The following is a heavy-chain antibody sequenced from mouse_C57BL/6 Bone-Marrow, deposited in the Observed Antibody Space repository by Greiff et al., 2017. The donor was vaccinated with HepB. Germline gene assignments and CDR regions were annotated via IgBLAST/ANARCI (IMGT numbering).Heavy chain of an antibody. CDR2: IHPNSGGT. CDR1: GYTFTSYW. V-gene: IGHV1-72*01. Sequence: QVQLQQPGAELVKPGASVKLSCKASGYTFTSYWMHWVKQRPGRGLEWIGRIHPNSGGTKYTEKFKSQATLTVDKSSSTAYMQLSSLTSEDSAVYYCARRRRYYAMDYWGQGTSVTVSS. J-gene: IGHJ4*01. CDR3: ARRRRYYAMDY.